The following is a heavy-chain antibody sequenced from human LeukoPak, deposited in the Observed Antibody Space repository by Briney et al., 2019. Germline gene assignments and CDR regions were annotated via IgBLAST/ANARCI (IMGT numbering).Heavy chain of an antibody. CDR1: GGSLSSYY. Sequence: PSETLSLTCSVSGGSLSSYYWSWIRQPPGKGLEWIGYIYYSGSTNYNPSLKSRVTISVDTSKNQFSLKLSSVTAADTAVYYCARDRYYYDSSGYSNWFDPWGQGTLVTVSS. D-gene: IGHD3-22*01. J-gene: IGHJ5*02. CDR2: IYYSGST. V-gene: IGHV4-59*01. CDR3: ARDRYYYDSSGYSNWFDP.